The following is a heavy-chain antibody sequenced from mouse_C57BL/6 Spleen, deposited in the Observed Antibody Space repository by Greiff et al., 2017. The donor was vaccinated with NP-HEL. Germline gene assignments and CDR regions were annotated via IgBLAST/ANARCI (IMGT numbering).Heavy chain of an antibody. CDR3: ARDLGWDGY. Sequence: EVQGVESGGGLVKPGGSLKLSCAASGFTFSSYAMSWVRQTPEKRLEWVATISDGGSYTYYPDNVKGRFTISRDNAKNNLYLQMSHLKSEDTAMYYCARDLGWDGYWGQGTTLTVSS. CDR2: ISDGGSYT. D-gene: IGHD4-1*01. J-gene: IGHJ2*01. CDR1: GFTFSSYA. V-gene: IGHV5-4*01.